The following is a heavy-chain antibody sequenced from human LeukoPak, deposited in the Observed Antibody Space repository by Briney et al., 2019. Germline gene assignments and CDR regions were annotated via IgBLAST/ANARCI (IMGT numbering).Heavy chain of an antibody. Sequence: ASVKVPCKASGYTFTGYYMHWVRQAPGQGLEWMGWINPNSGGTNYAQKFQGRVTMTRDTSISTAYMELSRLRSDDTAVYYCARGRVTIFGVVTLRGEFDPWGQGTLVTVSS. V-gene: IGHV1-2*02. J-gene: IGHJ5*02. CDR2: INPNSGGT. D-gene: IGHD3-3*01. CDR3: ARGRVTIFGVVTLRGEFDP. CDR1: GYTFTGYY.